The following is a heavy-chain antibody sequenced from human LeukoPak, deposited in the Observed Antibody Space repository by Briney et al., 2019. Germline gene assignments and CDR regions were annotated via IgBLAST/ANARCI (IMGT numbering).Heavy chain of an antibody. D-gene: IGHD2-2*01. V-gene: IGHV3-48*01. CDR3: AREIAPIASAAPYYYYYMDV. CDR1: GFTFSSNI. Sequence: GGSLRLSCVASGFTFSSNIMNWVRQAPGKGLEWVSYISSISSTIYYADSVKGRFTISRDNAKNSLYLQMNSLRAEDTAVYYCAREIAPIASAAPYYYYYMDVWGKGTTVTVSS. J-gene: IGHJ6*03. CDR2: ISSISSTI.